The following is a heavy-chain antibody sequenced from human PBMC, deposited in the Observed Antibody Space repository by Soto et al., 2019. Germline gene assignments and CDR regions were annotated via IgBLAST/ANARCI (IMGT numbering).Heavy chain of an antibody. D-gene: IGHD2-21*02. Sequence: PSEPLSLTCTVSGGSLNSRIYYWGWIRQSPGKGLEWIGSNYYSGSTYYNPSLKSRVAMSVDTSKYQFSLKLRSVRAADPAVYYCARQRISVVTQAYFDESGQGSMVT. V-gene: IGHV4-39*01. CDR1: GGSLNSRIYY. J-gene: IGHJ4*02. CDR2: NYYSGST. CDR3: ARQRISVVTQAYFDE.